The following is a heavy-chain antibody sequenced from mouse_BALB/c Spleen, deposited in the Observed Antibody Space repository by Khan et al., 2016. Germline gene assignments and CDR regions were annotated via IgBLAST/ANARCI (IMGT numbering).Heavy chain of an antibody. CDR2: IWSDGST. J-gene: IGHJ4*01. D-gene: IGHD1-1*02. CDR1: GFSLTSYG. V-gene: IGHV2-6*02. CDR3: DRRDYGGGTMDY. Sequence: QVQLKESGPGLVAPSQSLSITCTVSGFSLTSYGVHWVRQPPGKGLEWLVVIWSDGSTTYNSALKSRLSISKDNSKSQVFLKLHSLQTYDTVMYYCDRRDYGGGTMDYWGQGTSVTVSS.